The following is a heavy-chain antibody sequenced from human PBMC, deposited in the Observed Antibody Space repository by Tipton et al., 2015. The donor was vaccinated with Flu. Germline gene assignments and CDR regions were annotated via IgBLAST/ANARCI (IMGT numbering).Heavy chain of an antibody. CDR2: ISWHGGDI. CDR3: AKSGPAPILGGIS. D-gene: IGHD1-26*01. V-gene: IGHV3-9*01. Sequence: SLRLSCVGSGFRFDAYALHWLRQAPGKGLQWVSGISWHGGDIAYADSVKGRFTVSRDNAKNSLYLEMNGLTSEDTAFYFCAKSGPAPILGGISGGQGTLVTVSS. CDR1: GFRFDAYA. J-gene: IGHJ4*02.